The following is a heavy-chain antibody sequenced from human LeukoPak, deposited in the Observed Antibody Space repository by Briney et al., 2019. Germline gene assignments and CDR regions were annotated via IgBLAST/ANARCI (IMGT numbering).Heavy chain of an antibody. J-gene: IGHJ4*02. V-gene: IGHV3-74*01. D-gene: IGHD5-18*01. CDR1: GFTFSSYW. CDR3: VRDWGAGVCSYAFWDY. Sequence: PGGSLRLSCAASGFTFSSYWMHWVRQAPGKGLVWVSRIYSDGSSTSYADSVKGRFTISRDNAKNTLYLQMNSLRVEDTAVYYCVRDWGAGVCSYAFWDYWGQGTLVTVSS. CDR2: IYSDGSST.